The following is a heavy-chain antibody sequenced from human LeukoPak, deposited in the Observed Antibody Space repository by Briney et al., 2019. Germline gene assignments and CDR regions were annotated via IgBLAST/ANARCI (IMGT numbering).Heavy chain of an antibody. CDR1: GGSISSSNW. J-gene: IGHJ4*02. Sequence: PSGTLSLTCAVSGGSISSSNWWSWVRQPPGKGLEWIGEIYHSGSTNYNPSLKSRVTISVDKSKNQLSLKLSSVTAADTAVYYCAKPLDDRSGYYPPLGYWGQGTLVTVSS. CDR3: AKPLDDRSGYYPPLGY. V-gene: IGHV4-4*02. CDR2: IYHSGST. D-gene: IGHD3-22*01.